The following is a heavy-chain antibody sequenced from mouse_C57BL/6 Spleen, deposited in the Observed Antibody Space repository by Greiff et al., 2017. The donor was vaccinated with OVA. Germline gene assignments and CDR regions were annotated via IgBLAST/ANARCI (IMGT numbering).Heavy chain of an antibody. CDR3: AGWLLRDAY. CDR1: GYTFTSYW. CDR2: IDPSDSYT. V-gene: IGHV1-50*01. D-gene: IGHD2-3*01. J-gene: IGHJ3*01. Sequence: QVHVKQPGAELVKPGASVKLSCKASGYTFTSYWMQWVKQRPGQGLEWIGEIDPSDSYTNYNQKFKGKATLTVDTSSSTAYMQLSSLTSEYSAVYYCAGWLLRDAYWGQGTLVTVSA.